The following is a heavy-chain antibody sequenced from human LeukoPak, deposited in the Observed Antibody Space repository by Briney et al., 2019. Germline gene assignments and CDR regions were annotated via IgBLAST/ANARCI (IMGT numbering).Heavy chain of an antibody. D-gene: IGHD4-17*01. J-gene: IGHJ4*02. CDR1: SYSISIGSY. Sequence: SETLSLTCAVSSYSISIGSYRGWIRQSPGEGLGVVWSIFHSGNSYYNPSLKSRLTMSVDTSKNQFSMKVTSVTAADTALYYCARVTYVDDMLYQYFDYWGQGILVTVSS. CDR2: IFHSGNS. CDR3: ARVTYVDDMLYQYFDY. V-gene: IGHV4-38-2*01.